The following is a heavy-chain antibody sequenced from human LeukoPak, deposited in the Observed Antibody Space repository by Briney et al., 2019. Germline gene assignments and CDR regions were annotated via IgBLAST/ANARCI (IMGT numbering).Heavy chain of an antibody. J-gene: IGHJ6*03. D-gene: IGHD3-10*01. CDR2: ISSSSSYI. CDR3: ARPLYGLGSYYGYYYMDV. Sequence: KPGGSLRLSCAASGFTFSSYSMNWVRQAPGKGLEWVSSISSSSSYIYYADSVKGRFTISRDNAKNSLYLQMNSLRAEDTAVYYCARPLYGLGSYYGYYYMDVWGKGTTVTVSS. V-gene: IGHV3-21*01. CDR1: GFTFSSYS.